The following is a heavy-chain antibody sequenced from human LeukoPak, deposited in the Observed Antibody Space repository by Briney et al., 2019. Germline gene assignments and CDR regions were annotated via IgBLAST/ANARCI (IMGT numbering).Heavy chain of an antibody. CDR2: IYPGDSDT. J-gene: IGHJ4*02. D-gene: IGHD5-18*01. CDR3: ARGRSGYSYGFDY. CDR1: GYSFTSYW. Sequence: GESLKISCKGSGYSFTSYWIGWVRQMPGNGLEWRGIIYPGDSDTRYSPSFQGQVTISPDKSISTAYLQWSSLKASDTAMYYCARGRSGYSYGFDYWGQGTLVTVSS. V-gene: IGHV5-51*01.